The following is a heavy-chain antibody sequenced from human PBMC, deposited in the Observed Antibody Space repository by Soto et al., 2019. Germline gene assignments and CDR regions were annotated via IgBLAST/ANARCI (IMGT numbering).Heavy chain of an antibody. CDR1: GFTFSSYG. Sequence: QVQLVESGGGVVQPGRSLRLSCAASGFTFSSYGMHWVRQAPGKGLEWVAVISYDGSNKYYADSVKGRFTISRDNSKNTLYLQMNSLGAEDTAVYYCAKGAGIVGATSYYFDYWGQGTLVTVSS. J-gene: IGHJ4*02. D-gene: IGHD1-26*01. CDR3: AKGAGIVGATSYYFDY. V-gene: IGHV3-30*18. CDR2: ISYDGSNK.